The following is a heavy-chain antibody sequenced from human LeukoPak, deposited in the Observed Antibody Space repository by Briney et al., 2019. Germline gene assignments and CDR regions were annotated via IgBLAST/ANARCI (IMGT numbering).Heavy chain of an antibody. CDR3: ARGHSSGWYFSLNNWFDP. Sequence: SETLSLTGTVSGYTISSGYYWGWIRQPPGKGLEWIGSIYDSGSTYYNPSLKSRVTISVDTSKNQFSLKLSSVTAADTAAYYCARGHSSGWYFSLNNWFDPWGQGTLVTVS. CDR2: IYDSGST. J-gene: IGHJ5*02. CDR1: GYTISSGYY. V-gene: IGHV4-38-2*02. D-gene: IGHD6-19*01.